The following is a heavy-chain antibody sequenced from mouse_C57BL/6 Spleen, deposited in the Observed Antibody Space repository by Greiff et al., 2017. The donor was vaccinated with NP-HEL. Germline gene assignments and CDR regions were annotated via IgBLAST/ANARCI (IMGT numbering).Heavy chain of an antibody. CDR1: SYAFSSSW. CDR3: ARDTPAYYSNFYYAMDY. Sequence: VQLQQSGPELVKPGASVKISCKASSYAFSSSWMNWVKQRPGKGLEWIGRIYPGDGDTNYNGKFKGKATLTADKSSSTAYMQLSSLTSEDSAVYFCARDTPAYYSNFYYAMDYWGQGTSVTVSS. J-gene: IGHJ4*01. D-gene: IGHD2-5*01. V-gene: IGHV1-82*01. CDR2: IYPGDGDT.